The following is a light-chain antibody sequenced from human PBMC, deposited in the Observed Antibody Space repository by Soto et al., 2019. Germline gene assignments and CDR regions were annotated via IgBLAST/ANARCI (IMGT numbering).Light chain of an antibody. CDR1: SSDVGGYNY. J-gene: IGLJ1*01. V-gene: IGLV2-14*03. CDR3: SSYTSSSTGV. Sequence: QSALTQPASVSGSPGQSITISCTGTSSDVGGYNYVSWYQQHPGKAPKLMIYDVTNRPSGVSNRFSGSKSGNTASLTISGLPAEDVADYYCSSYTSSSTGVFGTGTKVTVL. CDR2: DVT.